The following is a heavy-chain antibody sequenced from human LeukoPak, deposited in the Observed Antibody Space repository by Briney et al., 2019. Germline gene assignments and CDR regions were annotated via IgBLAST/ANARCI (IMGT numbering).Heavy chain of an antibody. CDR1: GFTFSDYY. J-gene: IGHJ6*02. Sequence: GGSLRLSCAASGFTFSDYYMSWIRQAPGKGLEWVSYISSSGSTIYYADSVKGRFTISRDNAKNSLYLQMNSLRAEDTAVYYWARRDGDYYYYGMDVWGQGTTVTVPS. D-gene: IGHD4-17*01. CDR3: ARRDGDYYYYGMDV. CDR2: ISSSGSTI. V-gene: IGHV3-11*01.